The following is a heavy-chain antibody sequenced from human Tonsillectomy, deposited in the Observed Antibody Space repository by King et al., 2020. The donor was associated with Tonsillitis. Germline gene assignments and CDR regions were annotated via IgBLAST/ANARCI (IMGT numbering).Heavy chain of an antibody. CDR2: INPNSGGT. CDR1: GYTFSGYY. J-gene: IGHJ3*02. V-gene: IGHV1-2*02. CDR3: ARDMLGTNAFDI. D-gene: IGHD3-10*02. Sequence: VQLVESGAEVKKPGASVKVSCKASGYTFSGYYMYWVRQAPGQGLEWMGWINPNSGGTNYAQKFQGRVTMTRDTSISTAYMELSRLRSEDTAVYYCARDMLGTNAFDIWGQGTMVTVSS.